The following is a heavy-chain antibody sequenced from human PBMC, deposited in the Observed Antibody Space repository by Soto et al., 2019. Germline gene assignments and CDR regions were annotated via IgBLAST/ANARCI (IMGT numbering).Heavy chain of an antibody. V-gene: IGHV4-59*01. CDR2: IYHSGST. CDR1: GGSIGGDS. Sequence: SETLSLTXTVSGGSIGGDSWSWIRQSPGKGLDFIGYIYHSGSTNYNPSLKSRVTISMDTSKNQFSLRLSSVTAADTAVYYCARAGIVQVSYAMDVWGQGTTVTVSS. J-gene: IGHJ6*02. CDR3: ARAGIVQVSYAMDV. D-gene: IGHD2-8*01.